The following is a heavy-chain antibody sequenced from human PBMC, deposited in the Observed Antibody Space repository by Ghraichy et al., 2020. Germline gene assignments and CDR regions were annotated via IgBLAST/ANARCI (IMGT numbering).Heavy chain of an antibody. V-gene: IGHV4-4*02. D-gene: IGHD2-21*01. Sequence: SETLSLTCGVSGGSISSVNWWSWVRQAPGTGLEWIGEIHHSGGTNYNPSLKSRVTILVDESKNQFSLKLNSVTAADTAVYYCARNGAYCLDSWGQGTLVTGS. CDR2: IHHSGGT. CDR3: ARNGAYCLDS. CDR1: GGSISSVNW. J-gene: IGHJ4*02.